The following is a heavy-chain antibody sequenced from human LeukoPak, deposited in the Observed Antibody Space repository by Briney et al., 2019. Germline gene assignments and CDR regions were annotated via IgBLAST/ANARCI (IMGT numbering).Heavy chain of an antibody. D-gene: IGHD6-19*01. CDR2: IKQDGSEK. CDR1: GFTFSRYW. CDR3: ARGTSGWTHYYFDS. J-gene: IGHJ4*02. Sequence: GGSLRLSCAASGFTFSRYWMSWVRQAPGRGLEWVANIKQDGSEKYYVDSVMGRFTISRGNAKNSVYLQMNSLRAEDTAVYYCARGTSGWTHYYFDSWGQGTLVTVSS. V-gene: IGHV3-7*01.